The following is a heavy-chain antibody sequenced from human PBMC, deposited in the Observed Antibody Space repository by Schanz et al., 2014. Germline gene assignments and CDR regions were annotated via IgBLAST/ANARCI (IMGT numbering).Heavy chain of an antibody. CDR3: ARVRTIYGSGAMGY. V-gene: IGHV3-21*01. D-gene: IGHD3-10*01. CDR1: GFTFGSYA. CDR2: ISSTSTYI. Sequence: EVQLLESGGGLVQPGGSLRLSCVGSGFTFGSYAMNWVRQASGKGLEWVSSISSTSTYINYADSVKGRFTISRDNSKNTLYLQMNSLRAEDTAVYYCARVRTIYGSGAMGYWGQGTLVTVSS. J-gene: IGHJ4*02.